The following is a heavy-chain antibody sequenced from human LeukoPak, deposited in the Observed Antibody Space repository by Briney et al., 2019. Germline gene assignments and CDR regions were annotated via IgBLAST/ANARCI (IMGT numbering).Heavy chain of an antibody. J-gene: IGHJ4*02. Sequence: GGSLRLSCAASGFTFSSYGMHWVRQAPGKGLEWVAVISYDGSNKYYADSVKGRFTISRDNSKNTLYLQMNSLRAEDTAVYYCASSGSYRFDYWGQGTLVTVSS. CDR3: ASSGSYRFDY. V-gene: IGHV3-30*03. CDR1: GFTFSSYG. D-gene: IGHD1-26*01. CDR2: ISYDGSNK.